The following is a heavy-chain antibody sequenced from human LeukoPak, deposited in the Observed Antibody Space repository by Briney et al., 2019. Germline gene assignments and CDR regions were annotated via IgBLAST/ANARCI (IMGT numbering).Heavy chain of an antibody. J-gene: IGHJ4*02. V-gene: IGHV3-66*01. D-gene: IGHD1/OR15-1a*01. CDR1: EFTVSSNY. CDR3: ARSNCNSCYLGVWHYFDY. Sequence: PGGSLRLSCAASEFTVSSNYMSWVRQAPGKGLEWVSVIYSRGDTYYADSVKGRFTISRDDSKNTLYLQMNSLRAEDTAMYYCARSNCNSCYLGVWHYFDYWGQGTLVSVSS. CDR2: IYSRGDT.